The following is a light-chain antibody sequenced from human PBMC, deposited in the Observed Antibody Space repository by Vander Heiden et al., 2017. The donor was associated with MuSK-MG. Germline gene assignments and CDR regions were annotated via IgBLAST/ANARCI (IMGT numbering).Light chain of an antibody. CDR3: QQYNSYSWT. CDR1: QSISSW. V-gene: IGKV1-5*03. Sequence: QKPQSPSPLSASVGDRVTITCRASQSISSWLAWYQQKPGKAPKLLIYKASSLESGVPSRFSGSGSGTEFTLTISSLQPDDFATYYCQQYNSYSWTFGQGTKVEIK. J-gene: IGKJ1*01. CDR2: KAS.